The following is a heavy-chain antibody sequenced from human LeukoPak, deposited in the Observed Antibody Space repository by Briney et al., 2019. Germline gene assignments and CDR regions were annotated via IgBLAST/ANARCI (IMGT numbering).Heavy chain of an antibody. CDR3: ARGGGDYCFNY. D-gene: IGHD2-21*02. Sequence: GGSLRLSCAASGFTFSDYYMSWIRQAPGKGLEWVSYISSSGSTIYYADSVKGRFTISRDNSKNTLYLQMNSLGAEDTAVYFCARGGGDYCFNYWGQGALVTVSS. CDR2: ISSSGSTI. V-gene: IGHV3-11*01. CDR1: GFTFSDYY. J-gene: IGHJ4*02.